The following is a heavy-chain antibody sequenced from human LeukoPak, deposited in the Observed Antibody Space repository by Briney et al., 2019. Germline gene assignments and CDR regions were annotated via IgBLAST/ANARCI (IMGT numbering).Heavy chain of an antibody. CDR3: AKDMGQLVLGYFDY. CDR1: GFTFSSYA. D-gene: IGHD6-13*01. CDR2: ISYDGSNK. V-gene: IGHV3-30*04. Sequence: GGSLRLSCGASGFTFSSYAMHWVRQAPGKGLEWVAVISYDGSNKDYADSVKGRFTISRDNAKNTLYLQMNSLRAEDTAVYYCAKDMGQLVLGYFDYWGQGTLVTVSS. J-gene: IGHJ4*02.